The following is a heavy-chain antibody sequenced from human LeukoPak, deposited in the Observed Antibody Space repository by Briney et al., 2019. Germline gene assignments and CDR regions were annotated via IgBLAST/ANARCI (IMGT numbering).Heavy chain of an antibody. CDR1: GFTLSSYW. V-gene: IGHV3-74*01. Sequence: PGRSLRLSCAASGFTLSSYWMHWVRQVPGKGLVWVARINPGGSSITYADSVKGRFTISRDNAKNTLYLQMDSLRAEDTGVYYCARSNQADGYWGQGTLATVSS. D-gene: IGHD1-14*01. CDR2: INPGGSSI. CDR3: ARSNQADGY. J-gene: IGHJ4*02.